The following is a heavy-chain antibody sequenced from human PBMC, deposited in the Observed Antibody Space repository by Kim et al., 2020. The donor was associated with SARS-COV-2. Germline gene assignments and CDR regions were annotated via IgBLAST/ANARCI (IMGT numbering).Heavy chain of an antibody. CDR2: IYYSGST. J-gene: IGHJ4*02. D-gene: IGHD3-3*01. CDR1: GGSISSYY. CDR3: AAGPEFWSGYDVFDY. Sequence: SETLSLTCTVSGGSISSYYWSWIRQPPGKGLEWIGYIYYSGSTNYNPSLKSRVTISVDTSKNQFSLKLSSVTAADTAVYYCAAGPEFWSGYDVFDYWGQGTLVTVSS. V-gene: IGHV4-59*13.